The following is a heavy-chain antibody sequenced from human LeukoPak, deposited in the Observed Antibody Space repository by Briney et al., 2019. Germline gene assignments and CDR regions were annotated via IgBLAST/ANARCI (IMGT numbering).Heavy chain of an antibody. J-gene: IGHJ4*02. CDR3: ARGDQPLPQFDY. CDR1: GFTFSDYY. D-gene: IGHD2-2*01. Sequence: GVSLRLSCAASGFTFSDYYMSWIRQAPGKGLEWVSYISSSSSYTNYADSVKGRFTISRDNAKNSLYLQMNSLRAEDTAVYYCARGDQPLPQFDYWGQGTLVTVSS. CDR2: ISSSSSYT. V-gene: IGHV3-11*05.